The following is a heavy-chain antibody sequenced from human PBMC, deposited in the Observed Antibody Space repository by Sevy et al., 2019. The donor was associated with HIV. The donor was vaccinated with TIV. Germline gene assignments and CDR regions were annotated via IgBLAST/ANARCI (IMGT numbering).Heavy chain of an antibody. CDR1: GFTFSSYW. CDR2: INSDGSST. CDR3: ARVADYYGSGSYYTIFDY. Sequence: GGSLRLSCAASGFTFSSYWMHWVRQAPGKGLVWASRINSDGSSTSYADSVKGRFTISRDNAKNTLYLQMNSLRAEDPAVYYCARVADYYGSGSYYTIFDYWGQGTLVTVSS. D-gene: IGHD3-10*01. V-gene: IGHV3-74*01. J-gene: IGHJ4*02.